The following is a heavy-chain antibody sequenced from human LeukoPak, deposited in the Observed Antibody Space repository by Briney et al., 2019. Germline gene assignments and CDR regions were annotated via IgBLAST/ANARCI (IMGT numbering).Heavy chain of an antibody. V-gene: IGHV1-2*02. Sequence: ASVNVSCKASGYTFTGYYMHWVRQAPGQGLEWMGWINPNSGGTNYAQKFQGRVTMTRDTSISTAYMELSRLRSDDTAVYYCARDLYYYDSSGYSTDAFDIWGQGTMVTVSS. CDR1: GYTFTGYY. J-gene: IGHJ3*02. CDR2: INPNSGGT. CDR3: ARDLYYYDSSGYSTDAFDI. D-gene: IGHD3-22*01.